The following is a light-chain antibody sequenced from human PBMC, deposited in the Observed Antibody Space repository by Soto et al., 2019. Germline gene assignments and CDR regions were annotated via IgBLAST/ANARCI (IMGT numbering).Light chain of an antibody. Sequence: DIVMTQSPDSLAVSLGERATINCKSSQSVLYSSNDKNFLTWYQQKPGQPPKLLIYWASTRESGVPDRFSGSGSGTDFTLTINNLQADDVAVYYCHQYYATPWTFGQGIKVEIK. J-gene: IGKJ1*01. CDR2: WAS. CDR3: HQYYATPWT. V-gene: IGKV4-1*01. CDR1: QSVLYSSNDKNF.